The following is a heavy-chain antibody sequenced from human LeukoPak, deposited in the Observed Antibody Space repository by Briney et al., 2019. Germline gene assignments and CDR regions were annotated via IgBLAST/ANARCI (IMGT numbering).Heavy chain of an antibody. D-gene: IGHD1-26*01. J-gene: IGHJ6*03. CDR3: ARDPYSGNYGPYYYYYMDV. CDR1: GMTFSSHW. V-gene: IGHV3-21*06. CDR2: ITSSSSYI. Sequence: PGGSLRLSCAASGMTFSSHWMSWVRQAPGKGPEWVSSITSSSSYIYYADSVKGRFTISRDNAKNSLYLQMDSLRVEDTAVYYCARDPYSGNYGPYYYYYMDVWGKGTTVTISS.